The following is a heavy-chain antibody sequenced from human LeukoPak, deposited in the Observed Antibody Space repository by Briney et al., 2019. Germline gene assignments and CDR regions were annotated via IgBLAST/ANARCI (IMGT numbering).Heavy chain of an antibody. CDR1: GFIFRNFG. CDR3: AKDNYGGVYAS. V-gene: IGHV3-23*01. J-gene: IGHJ5*02. Sequence: QPGESLRLSCAASGFIFRNFGMSWIRQAPGKGLEWVSHISDVVPHTWYADSAKGRFIISRDNSNNRVFLQMNSLRPEDTALYYCAKDNYGGVYASWGQGTLVTVSS. CDR2: ISDVVPHT. D-gene: IGHD3-16*01.